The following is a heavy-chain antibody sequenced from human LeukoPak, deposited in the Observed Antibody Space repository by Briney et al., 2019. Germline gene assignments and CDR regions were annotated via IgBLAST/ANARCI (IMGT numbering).Heavy chain of an antibody. CDR2: ISASGGST. D-gene: IGHD5-12*01. V-gene: IGHV3-23*01. Sequence: TGGSLRLSCAVSGFTFISYAMSWVRQAPGKGLEWVSVISASGGSTYYASSVKGRFTISRDNSKNTLYLQMNSLRAEDTAVYHCANGGYSGYDPVDYWGQGTLVTVSS. J-gene: IGHJ4*02. CDR3: ANGGYSGYDPVDY. CDR1: GFTFISYA.